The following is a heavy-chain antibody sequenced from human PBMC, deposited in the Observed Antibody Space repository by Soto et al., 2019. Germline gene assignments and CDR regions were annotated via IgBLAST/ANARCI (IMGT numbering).Heavy chain of an antibody. J-gene: IGHJ6*02. CDR2: IYQTGST. CDR3: ASSYGGNSFYYYGMDV. V-gene: IGHV4-38-2*02. D-gene: IGHD4-17*01. Sequence: SETLSLTCTVSGQSLSSGFYWDWIRQPPGKGLEWVGNIYQTGSTFYNPSLKSRVTISVDTSKNQFSLKLSSVTAADTAVYYCASSYGGNSFYYYGMDVWGQGTTVTVSS. CDR1: GQSLSSGFY.